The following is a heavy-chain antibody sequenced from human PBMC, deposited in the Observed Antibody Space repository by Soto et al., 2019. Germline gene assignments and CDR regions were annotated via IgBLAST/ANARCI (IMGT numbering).Heavy chain of an antibody. D-gene: IGHD2-21*02. CDR2: IYQSGTP. V-gene: IGHV4-31*03. J-gene: IGHJ4*02. Sequence: TLSLTCTVSGGSISSGGYYWNWIRQYPGKGLEWIAYIYQSGTPYYNPSLKSRATISVDRSKNQFSLMLDSVTAADTAVYYCARDLRLDSWGPGTLVTVSS. CDR3: ARDLRLDS. CDR1: GGSISSGGYY.